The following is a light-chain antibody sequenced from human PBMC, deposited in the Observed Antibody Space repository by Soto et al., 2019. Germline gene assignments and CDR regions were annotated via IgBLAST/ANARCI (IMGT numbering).Light chain of an antibody. CDR1: QGIKNY. Sequence: IQVTQYPSSLSASVGDRVTITCRASQGIKNYLAWYQQKPGEIPKLLIYAASTLESGIPPRFSGSGSGTDFTLTINNLQPEDVATYYCQRYYNAPFTVGRGTKVEIK. CDR3: QRYYNAPFT. J-gene: IGKJ4*01. CDR2: AAS. V-gene: IGKV1-27*01.